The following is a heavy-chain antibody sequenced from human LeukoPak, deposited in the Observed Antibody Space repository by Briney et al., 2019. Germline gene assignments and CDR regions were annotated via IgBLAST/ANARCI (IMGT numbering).Heavy chain of an antibody. CDR1: GFTFTTYA. D-gene: IGHD3/OR15-3a*01. V-gene: IGHV3-23*01. CDR3: ASAPTWTSRFDY. J-gene: IGHJ4*02. Sequence: GGSLRLSCAASGFTFTTYAMTWVRQAPGKGLEWVSTISDTGGFTFYADSVKGRFTIPRDSSKNTVYLQMNSLRADDTAVYYCASAPTWTSRFDYWGQGTMVTVSS. CDR2: ISDTGGFT.